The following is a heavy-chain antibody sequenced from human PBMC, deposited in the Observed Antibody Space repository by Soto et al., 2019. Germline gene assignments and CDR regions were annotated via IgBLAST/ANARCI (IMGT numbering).Heavy chain of an antibody. Sequence: QVQLVESGGGVVQPGRSLRLSCAASGFTFSSYGMHWVRQAPGKGLEWVAVISYDGSNKYYADSVKGRFTISRDNSKNTLYLQMNSLRAEDTAVYYCAKDHVLLWFGDSKYYYYGMDVW. CDR3: AKDHVLLWFGDSKYYYYGMDV. CDR1: GFTFSSYG. CDR2: ISYDGSNK. D-gene: IGHD3-10*01. J-gene: IGHJ6*01. V-gene: IGHV3-30*18.